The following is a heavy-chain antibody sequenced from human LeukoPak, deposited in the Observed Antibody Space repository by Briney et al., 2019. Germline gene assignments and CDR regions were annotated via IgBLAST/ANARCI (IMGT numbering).Heavy chain of an antibody. CDR2: IKTRNEGGTS. Sequence: GGSLRLSCAASGFPFSNARMSWVRQAPGKGLEWVGRIKTRNEGGTSEYAAPVKGRFTISRDDSKNTVHLQMNSPKTEDTGVYYCTKPDLLWVGEDVWGPGTTVTVSS. CDR3: TKPDLLWVGEDV. V-gene: IGHV3-15*01. CDR1: GFPFSNAR. J-gene: IGHJ6*02. D-gene: IGHD2/OR15-2a*01.